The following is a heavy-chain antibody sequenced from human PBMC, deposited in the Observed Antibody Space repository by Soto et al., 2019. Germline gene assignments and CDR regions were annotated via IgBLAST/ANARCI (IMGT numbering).Heavy chain of an antibody. Sequence: SETLSLTCTVSGGSISNYYWSWIRQPPGKGLEWIGYIYYCGSTNYNPSLKSRVTISVDTSKNQFSLKLSSVTAADTAVYYCARRWGTTFDFWGQGTLVTVS. CDR3: ARRWGTTFDF. CDR1: GGSISNYY. J-gene: IGHJ4*02. D-gene: IGHD3-16*01. V-gene: IGHV4-59*08. CDR2: IYYCGST.